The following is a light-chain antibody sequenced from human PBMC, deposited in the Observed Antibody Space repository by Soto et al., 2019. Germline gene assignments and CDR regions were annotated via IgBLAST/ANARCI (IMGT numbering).Light chain of an antibody. Sequence: QSVLTQPASVSGSPGQSITISCTGTSSDVGGYNYVSWYQQHPGKAPKLMIYEVTNRPSGVSNRFSGSKSGNMASLTISGLQAEDEADYYCSSYTTSSTPGVIFGGGTKLTVL. CDR1: SSDVGGYNY. V-gene: IGLV2-14*01. J-gene: IGLJ2*01. CDR3: SSYTTSSTPGVI. CDR2: EVT.